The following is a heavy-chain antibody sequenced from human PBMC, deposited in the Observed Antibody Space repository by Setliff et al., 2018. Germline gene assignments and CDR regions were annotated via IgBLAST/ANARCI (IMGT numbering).Heavy chain of an antibody. CDR2: IYHSGST. CDR3: ARDAYDSSGYYYYYYYGMDV. V-gene: IGHV4-38-2*02. D-gene: IGHD3-22*01. Sequence: PSETLSLTCTVSGYSISSGYYWGWIRQPPGKGLEWIGSIYHSGSTYYNPSLKSRVTISVDTSKNQFSLKLSSVTAADTAVHYCARDAYDSSGYYYYYYYGMDVWGQGTTVTVS. J-gene: IGHJ6*02. CDR1: GYSISSGYY.